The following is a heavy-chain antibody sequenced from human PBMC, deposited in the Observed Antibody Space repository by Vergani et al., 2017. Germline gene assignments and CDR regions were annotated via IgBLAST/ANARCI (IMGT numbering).Heavy chain of an antibody. CDR1: GFSLTTSAMR. J-gene: IGHJ4*02. Sequence: QVTLKESGPALVRPTQTLTLPCTFSGFSLTTSAMRVSWIRQPPGKALEWLARIEWDDDKFYNTSLKNRLSISKDTSRNQVVLTMTDMDPVDTGTYYCARDYRGDFFDYWGQGTLVTVTS. CDR2: IEWDDDK. V-gene: IGHV2-70*04. D-gene: IGHD4-11*01. CDR3: ARDYRGDFFDY.